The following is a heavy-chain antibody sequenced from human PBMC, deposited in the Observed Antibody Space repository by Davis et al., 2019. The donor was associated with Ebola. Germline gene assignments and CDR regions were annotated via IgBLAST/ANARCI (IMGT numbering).Heavy chain of an antibody. CDR3: ARGRSAAAGDFDY. Sequence: GSLRLSCAASGFTFSDYYMSWIRQPPGKGLEWIGEINHSGSTNYNPSLKSRVTISVDTSKNQFSLKLSSVTAADTAVYYCARGRSAAAGDFDYWGQGTLVTVSS. D-gene: IGHD6-13*01. CDR1: GFTFSDYY. CDR2: INHSGST. J-gene: IGHJ4*02. V-gene: IGHV4-34*01.